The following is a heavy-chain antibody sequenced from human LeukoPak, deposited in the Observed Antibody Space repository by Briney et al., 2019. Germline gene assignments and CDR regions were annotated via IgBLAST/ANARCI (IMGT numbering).Heavy chain of an antibody. CDR1: GFTLSSSW. J-gene: IGHJ4*02. CDR2: INSDGTIT. CDR3: GRGGYYFDY. Sequence: PGGSLRLSCAASGFTLSSSWIHWVRQAPGKGLVWVSRINSDGTITSYADSVKGRFTISRDNAKSTLYLQMNSLRAEDTAVYYCGRGGYYFDYWGQGTLIMVSS. V-gene: IGHV3-74*01.